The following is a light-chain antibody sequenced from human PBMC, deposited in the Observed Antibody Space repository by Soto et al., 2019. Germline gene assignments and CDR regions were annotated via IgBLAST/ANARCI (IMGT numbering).Light chain of an antibody. CDR1: SSDVGAYNY. V-gene: IGLV2-14*01. CDR2: EVT. Sequence: SALTQPASVSGSPGQSITISCTGTSSDVGAYNYVSWYQQHPGKVPKLMLYEVTNRPSGVSNRFSGSKSGNTASLTISGLQAEDEADYYCSSYASSSTPYVFGTGTKLTVL. J-gene: IGLJ1*01. CDR3: SSYASSSTPYV.